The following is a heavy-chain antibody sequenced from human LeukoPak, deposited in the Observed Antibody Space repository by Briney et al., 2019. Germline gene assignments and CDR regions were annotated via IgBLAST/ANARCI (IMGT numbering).Heavy chain of an antibody. J-gene: IGHJ3*02. CDR3: VRDQTVAGAFDI. Sequence: PSETLSLTCTVSGGSIYSSSYYWGWIRQTPGKGLEWIGSMYYTGNSFYNPSLKSRVTISVDTSKNQFSLKLSSVTAADTAVYYCVRDQTVAGAFDIWGQGTMVTVSS. CDR1: GGSIYSSSYY. D-gene: IGHD6-19*01. V-gene: IGHV4-39*07. CDR2: MYYTGNS.